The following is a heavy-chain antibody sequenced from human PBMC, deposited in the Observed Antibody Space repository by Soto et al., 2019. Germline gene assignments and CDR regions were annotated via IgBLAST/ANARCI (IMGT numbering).Heavy chain of an antibody. D-gene: IGHD5-12*01. CDR1: GYTFTSYA. Sequence: WASVKVSCKASGYTFTSYAIHWVRQAPGQRLEWMGWINAGNGNTKYSQKFQGRVIITRDTSAGTAYMELRSLRSEDTAVYYCATPIVAFYWGQGTLLTVSS. J-gene: IGHJ4*02. V-gene: IGHV1-3*01. CDR2: INAGNGNT. CDR3: ATPIVAFY.